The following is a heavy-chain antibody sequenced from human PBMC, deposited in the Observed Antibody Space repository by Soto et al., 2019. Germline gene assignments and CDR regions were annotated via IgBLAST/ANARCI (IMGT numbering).Heavy chain of an antibody. D-gene: IGHD4-17*01. Sequence: QVQLQESGPGLVKPSGTLSLTCGVSGGSISSSNWWSWVRQPPGKGLEWIGEIYQSGSPNYNPSLKSRVTISVDKSKNQFSLKLSSVTAADTAVYYCARTQGYGDSPFDYWGQGTLVTVSS. J-gene: IGHJ4*02. CDR3: ARTQGYGDSPFDY. CDR2: IYQSGSP. V-gene: IGHV4-4*02. CDR1: GGSISSSNW.